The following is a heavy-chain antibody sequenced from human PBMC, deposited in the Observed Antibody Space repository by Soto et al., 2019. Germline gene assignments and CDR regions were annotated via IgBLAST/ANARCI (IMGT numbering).Heavy chain of an antibody. CDR1: GGSISSGGYS. Sequence: PSETLSLTCAVSGGSISSGGYSWSWVRQPPGKGLEWIGYIYHSGSTYYNPSLKSRVTISVDRSKNQFSLELSSLRSEDTAVYYCATFAVVTHLNWFDPWGQATLVTVSS. V-gene: IGHV4-30-2*02. D-gene: IGHD2-15*01. CDR2: IYHSGST. J-gene: IGHJ5*02. CDR3: ATFAVVTHLNWFDP.